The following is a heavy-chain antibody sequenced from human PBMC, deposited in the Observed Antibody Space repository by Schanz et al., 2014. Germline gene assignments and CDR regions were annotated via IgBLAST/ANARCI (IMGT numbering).Heavy chain of an antibody. CDR2: VSRSTPDI. Sequence: EVQLVESGGGLVQPGGSLRLSCAASGFTLSNYAMHWVRQTPGKGLEWVSYVSRSTPDIYYADSVKGRFTMSRDNAKSSVFLQMDSLRAEDTAVYYCVRYGYSVVVISPAESFDIWGQGTMVTVSP. D-gene: IGHD2-21*01. V-gene: IGHV3-48*01. CDR1: GFTLSNYA. CDR3: VRYGYSVVVISPAESFDI. J-gene: IGHJ3*02.